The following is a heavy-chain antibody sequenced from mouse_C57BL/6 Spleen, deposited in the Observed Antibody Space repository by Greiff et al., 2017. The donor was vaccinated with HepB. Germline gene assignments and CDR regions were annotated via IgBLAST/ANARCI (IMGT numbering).Heavy chain of an antibody. D-gene: IGHD2-1*01. CDR2: IYPRSGNT. CDR1: GYTFTSYG. Sequence: VKLKESGAELARPGASVKLSCKASGYTFTSYGISWVKQRTGQGLEWIGEIYPRSGNTYYNEKFKGKATLTADKSSSTAYMELRSLTSEDSAVYFCARSYGNYFDYWGQGTTLTVSS. J-gene: IGHJ2*01. V-gene: IGHV1-81*01. CDR3: ARSYGNYFDY.